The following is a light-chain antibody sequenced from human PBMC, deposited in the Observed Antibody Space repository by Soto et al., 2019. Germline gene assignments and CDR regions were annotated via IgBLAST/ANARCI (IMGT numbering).Light chain of an antibody. V-gene: IGKV3-11*01. CDR1: QSISSY. Sequence: EIVLTQSPATLSLSPGERATLSCRASQSISSYLAWYQQKPGQAPRLLISDAANRATGIPARFSRSRSGTDFARTINSLEPADFAVDSGHQRSYCPLSFGGGTKVEIK. CDR2: DAA. J-gene: IGKJ4*01. CDR3: HQRSYCPLS.